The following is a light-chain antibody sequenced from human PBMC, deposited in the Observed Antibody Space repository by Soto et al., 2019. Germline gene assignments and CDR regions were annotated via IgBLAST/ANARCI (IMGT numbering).Light chain of an antibody. CDR1: SSDIGGYDR. J-gene: IGLJ1*01. V-gene: IGLV2-14*01. Sequence: QSVLTQPASVSGSPGQSITISCSGTSSDIGGYDRVSWYQQHPGEAPKLIIYGVNNRPSGVSHRFSGSKSGNTASLTISGLQAEDEADYYCNSYTSSSTYAFGTGTKLTVL. CDR2: GVN. CDR3: NSYTSSSTYA.